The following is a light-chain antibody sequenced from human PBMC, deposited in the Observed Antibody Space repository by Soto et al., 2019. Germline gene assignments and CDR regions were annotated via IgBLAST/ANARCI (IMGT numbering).Light chain of an antibody. CDR2: AAS. V-gene: IGKV3-15*01. CDR1: QSVNSN. CDR3: QQYNDWPT. J-gene: IGKJ1*01. Sequence: EIVLTQSPGTLSLSPGERATLSCRASQSVNSNLAWYQQKPGQAPRLLIYAASTRATGCPDRFSGSGSGTEFTLTISSLQSADLAVDFCQQYNDWPTFGQGTKVDIK.